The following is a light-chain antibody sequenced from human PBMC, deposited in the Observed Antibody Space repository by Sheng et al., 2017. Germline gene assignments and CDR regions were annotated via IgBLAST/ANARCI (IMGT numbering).Light chain of an antibody. CDR2: GAS. CDR3: QHYGT. Sequence: EIVLTQSPGTLSLSPGERATLSCRASQSVSSIAWYQQKPGQAPRLLLYGASSRATGIPDRFSGSGSGTDFTLTISRLEPEDFAVYYCQHYGTFGQGTKVEIK. V-gene: IGKV3-20*01. CDR1: QSVSS. J-gene: IGKJ1*01.